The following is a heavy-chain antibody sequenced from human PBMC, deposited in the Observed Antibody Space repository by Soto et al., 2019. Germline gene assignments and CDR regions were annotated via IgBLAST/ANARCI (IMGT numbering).Heavy chain of an antibody. CDR2: ISGSGGST. CDR1: GFTFSSYA. CDR3: AKDRSWLRFGVVDY. D-gene: IGHD5-12*01. V-gene: IGHV3-23*01. Sequence: PGESLKISCAASGFTFSSYAMSWVRQAPGKGLEWVSAISGSGGSTYYADSVKGRFTISRDNSKNTLYLQMNSLRAEDTAVYYCAKDRSWLRFGVVDYWGQGTLVTVSS. J-gene: IGHJ4*02.